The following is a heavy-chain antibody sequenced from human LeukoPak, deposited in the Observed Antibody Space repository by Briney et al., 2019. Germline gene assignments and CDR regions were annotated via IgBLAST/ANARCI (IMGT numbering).Heavy chain of an antibody. D-gene: IGHD2-15*01. CDR2: ISDSGGST. V-gene: IGHV3-23*01. Sequence: GGSLRLSCAASGFTFSNYAMSWVRQAPGKGLEWVSAISDSGGSTYYADSVKGRFTISRDNSKSTLHLQVSGLRAEDTAIYYCAKYDVGYCSGGSCYSLDNWGQGTLLTVSS. J-gene: IGHJ4*02. CDR1: GFTFSNYA. CDR3: AKYDVGYCSGGSCYSLDN.